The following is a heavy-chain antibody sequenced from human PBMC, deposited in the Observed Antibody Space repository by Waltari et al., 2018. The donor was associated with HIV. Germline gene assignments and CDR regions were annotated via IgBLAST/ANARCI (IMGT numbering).Heavy chain of an antibody. CDR3: ASIRAVAGSYYFDS. D-gene: IGHD6-19*01. CDR2: IYHSGSS. J-gene: IGHJ4*02. V-gene: IGHV4-38-2*02. CDR1: GYSISSGYY. Sequence: QVQLQESGPGLVKPSETLSLTCSVSGYSISSGYYWGWLRQPPGKGLEWIGNIYHSGSSYYHPSRESRVTISVDTSKNQFALKVSSMTAADTALYYCASIRAVAGSYYFDSWGQGILVTVSS.